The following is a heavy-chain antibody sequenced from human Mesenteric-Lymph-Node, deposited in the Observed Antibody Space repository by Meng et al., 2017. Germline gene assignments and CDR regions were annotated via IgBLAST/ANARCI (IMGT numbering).Heavy chain of an antibody. CDR3: AGFRSGSYNDY. J-gene: IGHJ4*02. D-gene: IGHD1-26*01. CDR1: GDSFTVYY. Sequence: SETLSLTCTVSGDSFTVYYWAWIRQPPRKRLEWIGFVSGGGATSYNPSLKSRVIMSIDTPKNQFSLKLNSLTAADTAFYFCAGFRSGSYNDYWGQGTLVTVSS. CDR2: VSGGGAT. V-gene: IGHV4-59*01.